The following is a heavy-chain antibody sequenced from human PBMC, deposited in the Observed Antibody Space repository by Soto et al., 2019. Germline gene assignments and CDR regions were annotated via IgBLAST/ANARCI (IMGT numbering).Heavy chain of an antibody. CDR1: GFTFSSYG. J-gene: IGHJ4*02. V-gene: IGHV3-30*03. CDR3: ARAIEVYSSTSCPGGY. D-gene: IGHD2-2*01. CDR2: ISYDGSDK. Sequence: GGSLRLSCAASGFTFSSYGMHWVRQAPGKGLEWVAVISYDGSDKYYADSVKGRFTISRDNSKNTLYLQMNSLRAEDTAVYYCARAIEVYSSTSCPGGYWGQGTLVTVSS.